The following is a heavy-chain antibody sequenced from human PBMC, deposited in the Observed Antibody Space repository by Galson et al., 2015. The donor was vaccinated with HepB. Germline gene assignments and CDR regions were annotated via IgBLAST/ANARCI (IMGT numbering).Heavy chain of an antibody. D-gene: IGHD1-26*01. J-gene: IGHJ4*02. CDR2: IYSGGST. V-gene: IGHV3-53*04. Sequence: SLRLSCAASGFTVSSNYMSWVRQAPGKGLEWVSVIYSGGSTYYADSVKGRFTISRHNSKNTLYLQMNSLRAEDTAVYYCARGEGATRGGFDYWGQGTLVTVSS. CDR1: GFTVSSNY. CDR3: ARGEGATRGGFDY.